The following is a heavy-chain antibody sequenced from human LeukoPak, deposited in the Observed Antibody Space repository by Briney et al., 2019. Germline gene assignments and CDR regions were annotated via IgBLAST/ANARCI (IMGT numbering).Heavy chain of an antibody. J-gene: IGHJ4*02. Sequence: GGSLRLSCAASGFTFDDYGMSWVRQAPGKGLEWVSGINWNGGSTGYADSVKGRFTISRDNAKNPLYLQMNSLRAEDTALYYCARVPIAAAGRVDFDYWGQGTLVTVSS. CDR2: INWNGGST. V-gene: IGHV3-20*04. CDR3: ARVPIAAAGRVDFDY. CDR1: GFTFDDYG. D-gene: IGHD6-13*01.